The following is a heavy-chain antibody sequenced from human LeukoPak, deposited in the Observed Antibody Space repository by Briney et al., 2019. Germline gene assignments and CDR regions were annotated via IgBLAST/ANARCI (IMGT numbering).Heavy chain of an antibody. Sequence: GASVKVSFKASGYTFTKYYVHWVRQAPGLGLEWMGIISPSGGSTTYAQNFQGRVTMTRDTSTSTVYMELSSLRSEDTAVYYCAKGKSQALVNIAPDYWGQGTLVTVSS. J-gene: IGHJ4*02. CDR3: AKGKSQALVNIAPDY. CDR2: ISPSGGST. V-gene: IGHV1-46*01. D-gene: IGHD3-3*01. CDR1: GYTFTKYY.